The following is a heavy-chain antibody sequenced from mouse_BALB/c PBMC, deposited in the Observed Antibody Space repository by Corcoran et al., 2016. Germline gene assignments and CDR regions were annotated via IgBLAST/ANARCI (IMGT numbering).Heavy chain of an antibody. CDR1: GFNIKDTY. Sequence: EVQLQQSGAELVKPGASVKLSCTASGFNIKDTYMHWVKQSPEQGLEWIGRIDPANGNTKYDPKFQGKATITADTSSNTAYLQLSSLTSEDTAVYYCAREGVSYGNYESWFAYWGQGTLVTVSA. V-gene: IGHV14-3*02. CDR3: AREGVSYGNYESWFAY. CDR2: IDPANGNT. D-gene: IGHD2-1*01. J-gene: IGHJ3*01.